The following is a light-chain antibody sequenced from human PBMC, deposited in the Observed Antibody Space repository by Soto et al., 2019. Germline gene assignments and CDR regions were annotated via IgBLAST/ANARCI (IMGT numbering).Light chain of an antibody. Sequence: EIVLTQSPGTLSLSPGERATLSCRASQSVSSSYLAWYQQKPGQAPRPLIYGASSRATGIPDRFSGSGSGTDFTLTISRLEPEDFAVYYCQQYGSSPPELTFGGGTKVDIK. CDR2: GAS. V-gene: IGKV3-20*01. CDR3: QQYGSSPPELT. CDR1: QSVSSSY. J-gene: IGKJ4*01.